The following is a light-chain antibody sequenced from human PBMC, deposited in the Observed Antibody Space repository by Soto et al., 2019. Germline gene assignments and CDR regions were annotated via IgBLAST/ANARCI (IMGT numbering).Light chain of an antibody. CDR2: EDS. Sequence: QSVLTQPASVSGSPGQSITISCTGTSSDVGSYNLVSWYQQHPGKAPKLMIYEDSKRPSGVSNRFSGSKSGNTASLTISGLQTEDEADYYCCSYADSSTYVFG. J-gene: IGLJ1*01. V-gene: IGLV2-23*01. CDR3: CSYADSSTYV. CDR1: SSDVGSYNL.